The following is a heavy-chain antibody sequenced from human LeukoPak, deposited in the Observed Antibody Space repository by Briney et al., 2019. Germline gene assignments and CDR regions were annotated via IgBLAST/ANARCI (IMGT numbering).Heavy chain of an antibody. V-gene: IGHV3-21*01. J-gene: IGHJ4*02. CDR3: AREDSSGYLDY. Sequence: GGSLRLSCAAAGFTFSSYSMNWVRQAPGKGLEWVSSISSSSSYIYYADSVKGRFTISRDNAKNSLYLQMNSLRAEDTAVYYCAREDSSGYLDYWGQGTLVTVSS. D-gene: IGHD3-22*01. CDR2: ISSSSSYI. CDR1: GFTFSSYS.